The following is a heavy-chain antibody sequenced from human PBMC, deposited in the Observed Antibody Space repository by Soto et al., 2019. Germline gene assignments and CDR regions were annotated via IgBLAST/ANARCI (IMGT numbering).Heavy chain of an antibody. CDR1: GGTFSSYT. V-gene: IGHV1-69*02. Sequence: GGTFSSYTISWVRQAPGQGLEWMGRIIPILGIANYAQKFQGRVTITADKSTSTAYMELSSLRSEDTAVYYCARVSPIVVVPDAFDIWGQGTMVTVSS. CDR3: ARVSPIVVVPDAFDI. CDR2: IIPILGIA. J-gene: IGHJ3*02. D-gene: IGHD3-22*01.